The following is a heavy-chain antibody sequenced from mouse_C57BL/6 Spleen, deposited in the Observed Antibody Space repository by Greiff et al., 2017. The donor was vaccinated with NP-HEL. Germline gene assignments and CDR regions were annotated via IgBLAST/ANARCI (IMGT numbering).Heavy chain of an antibody. CDR3: AITRAQAFAY. V-gene: IGHV1-74*01. CDR2: IHPSVSDT. D-gene: IGHD3-2*02. Sequence: QVQLQQPGAELVKPGASVKVSCKASGYTFPSYWMRWVKQRPGQGLEWIGRIHPSVSDTNYTKKFKGKATLTVYESPSTAYMQLSSLTSEASAVYYCAITRAQAFAYWGQGTLVTVSA. J-gene: IGHJ3*01. CDR1: GYTFPSYW.